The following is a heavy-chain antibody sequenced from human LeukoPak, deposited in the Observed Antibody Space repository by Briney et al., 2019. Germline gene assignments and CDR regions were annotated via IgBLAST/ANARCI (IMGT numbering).Heavy chain of an antibody. CDR3: ARGRELLLFDY. Sequence: PGGSLRLSCAASGFTFDDYGMSWVRQAPGKGLEWVSGINWNGGSTGYADSVKGRFTISRDNAKHSLYLQMNSLRAEDTALYHCARGRELLLFDYWGQGTLVTVSS. CDR2: INWNGGST. CDR1: GFTFDDYG. V-gene: IGHV3-20*01. D-gene: IGHD1-26*01. J-gene: IGHJ4*02.